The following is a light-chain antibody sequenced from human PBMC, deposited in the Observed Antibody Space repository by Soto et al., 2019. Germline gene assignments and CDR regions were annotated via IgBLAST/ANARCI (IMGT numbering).Light chain of an antibody. CDR2: AAS. CDR3: QQSYNSPQT. V-gene: IGKV1-39*01. CDR1: QTIMTY. J-gene: IGKJ1*01. Sequence: DIQMTRSPSSLSASVGAEVTITCRASQTIMTYLNWYQLKPGKPPRLLIYAASSLQSGVPSRFSGSGSGTDFTLTISSLQPEDFATYSCQQSYNSPQTFGRGTKVDIK.